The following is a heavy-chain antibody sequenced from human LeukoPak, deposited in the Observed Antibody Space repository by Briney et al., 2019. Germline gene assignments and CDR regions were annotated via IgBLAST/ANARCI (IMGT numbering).Heavy chain of an antibody. V-gene: IGHV3-23*01. CDR2: ITLSGANT. Sequence: GGSLRLSCAASGFTFSSYDMSWVRQAPGKGLEWVSSITLSGANTFYADSVMGRFTISRDSSKNTLYLQMNSLSAEDTAVYYCAKRGNPAVGHHYLDVWGEGTPVSVSS. D-gene: IGHD2-2*01. J-gene: IGHJ6*03. CDR3: AKRGNPAVGHHYLDV. CDR1: GFTFSSYD.